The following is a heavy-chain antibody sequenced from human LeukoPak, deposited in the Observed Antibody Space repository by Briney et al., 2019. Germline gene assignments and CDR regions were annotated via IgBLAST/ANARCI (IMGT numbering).Heavy chain of an antibody. CDR2: ISGSGGST. D-gene: IGHD1-26*01. CDR3: AKGQGKSGSYRDRFDY. CDR1: GFTFSSYG. V-gene: IGHV3-23*01. Sequence: GGSLRLSCAASGFTFSSYGMSWVRQAPGMGLEWVSAISGSGGSTYYADSVKGRFTISRDNSKNTLYLQMNSLRAEDTAVYYCAKGQGKSGSYRDRFDYWGQGTLVTVSS. J-gene: IGHJ4*02.